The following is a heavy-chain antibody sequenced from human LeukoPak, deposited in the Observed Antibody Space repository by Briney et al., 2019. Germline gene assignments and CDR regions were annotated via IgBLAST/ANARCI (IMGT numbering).Heavy chain of an antibody. J-gene: IGHJ6*02. CDR1: GFTFSSYS. Sequence: GGSLRLSCAASGFTFSSYSMNWVRQAPGKGLEWVSSISSSSSYIYYADSVKGRFTISRDNAKNSLYLQMNSLRAEDTAVYYCARDLRCCSTSCFHGMDVWGQGTTVTVSS. V-gene: IGHV3-21*01. CDR2: ISSSSSYI. D-gene: IGHD2-2*01. CDR3: ARDLRCCSTSCFHGMDV.